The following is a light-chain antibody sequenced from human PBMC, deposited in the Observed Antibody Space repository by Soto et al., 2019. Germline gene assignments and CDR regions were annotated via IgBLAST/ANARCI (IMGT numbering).Light chain of an antibody. Sequence: EIVLTQSPGTLSLSPGERASLSCRASQSIANSLAWYQQKPGQAPRLLIFGASNRATGIPDRFSGSGSGTDFTLTISRLEPEDFAVYHCQQYGGSPRTFGQGTMV. CDR1: QSIANS. CDR2: GAS. V-gene: IGKV3-20*01. CDR3: QQYGGSPRT. J-gene: IGKJ1*01.